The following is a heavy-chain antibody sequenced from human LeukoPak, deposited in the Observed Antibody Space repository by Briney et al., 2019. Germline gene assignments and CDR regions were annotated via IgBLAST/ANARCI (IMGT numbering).Heavy chain of an antibody. CDR3: ANMFRGYYGS. CDR2: ISGSGVST. V-gene: IGHV3-23*01. D-gene: IGHD3-22*01. CDR1: GFTFSSYA. Sequence: GGSLRLSCAASGFTFSSYAMTWVRQAPGKGLEWVSGISGSGVSTYYADSVKGRFTISRDNSKNTVYLEMNSLRAEDTAVYYCANMFRGYYGSWGQGTLVTVSS. J-gene: IGHJ5*02.